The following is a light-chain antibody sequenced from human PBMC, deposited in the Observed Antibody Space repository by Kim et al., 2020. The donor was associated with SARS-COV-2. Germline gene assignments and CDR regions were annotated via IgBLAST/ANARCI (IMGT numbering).Light chain of an antibody. V-gene: IGKV3-11*01. J-gene: IGKJ4*01. CDR3: QQRSNWPPLT. CDR2: DAS. CDR1: QSVSSY. Sequence: SPGERATLSGRASQSVSSYLAWYQQKPGQAPRLLIYDASNRATGIPARFSGSGSGTDFTLTISSLEPEDFAVYYCQQRSNWPPLTFGGGTKVDI.